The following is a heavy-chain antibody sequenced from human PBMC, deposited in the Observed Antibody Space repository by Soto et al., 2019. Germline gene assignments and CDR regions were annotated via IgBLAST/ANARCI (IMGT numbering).Heavy chain of an antibody. CDR1: GFTFSSFA. CDR2: FSGPGGST. D-gene: IGHD1-26*01. J-gene: IGHJ5*01. Sequence: PAGSPTRSREASGFTFSSFAMSWVRQAPGKGLEWVSTFSGPGGSTYYADSVKGRFTISRDNFKSSLYLQMSNLRAEDTAIYYCAKGKISTTTYTSFDSWGQGTLVTVSS. CDR3: AKGKISTTTYTSFDS. V-gene: IGHV3-23*01.